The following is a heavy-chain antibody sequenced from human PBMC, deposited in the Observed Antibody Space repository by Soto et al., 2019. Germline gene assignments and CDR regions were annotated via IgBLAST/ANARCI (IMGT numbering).Heavy chain of an antibody. CDR2: ISGSGGST. CDR1: GFTISSYA. D-gene: IGHD5-18*01. J-gene: IGHJ4*02. Sequence: GGSLRLSCAASGFTISSYAMSWVRQAPGKGLEWVSAISGSGGSTYYADSVKGRFTISRDNSKNTLYLQMNSLRAEDTAVYYCEKALRGIQLWLLDYWGQGTLVTVSS. V-gene: IGHV3-23*01. CDR3: EKALRGIQLWLLDY.